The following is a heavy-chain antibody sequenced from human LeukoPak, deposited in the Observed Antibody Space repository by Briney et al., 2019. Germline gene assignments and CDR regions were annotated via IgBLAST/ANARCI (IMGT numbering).Heavy chain of an antibody. CDR3: AKARLVGATTFSRRGSDY. CDR2: ISNSDGNT. V-gene: IGHV3-23*01. J-gene: IGHJ4*02. Sequence: PAGSLRLSCAASGFTFSSYAMNWVRQAPGKGLEWVSAISNSDGNTYFADSVKGRFTISRDNSKNTLYLQMNSLRAEDTAIYYCAKARLVGATTFSRRGSDYWGQGTLVTVSS. D-gene: IGHD1-26*01. CDR1: GFTFSSYA.